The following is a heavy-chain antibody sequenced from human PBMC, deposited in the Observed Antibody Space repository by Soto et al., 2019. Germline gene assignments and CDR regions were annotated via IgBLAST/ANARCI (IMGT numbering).Heavy chain of an antibody. J-gene: IGHJ5*02. CDR1: GGSINTFY. CDR2: IFYTGST. D-gene: IGHD2-15*01. CDR3: ARSRSCSGGTCYEPFNYFGP. Sequence: SETLSLTCTVSVSGGSINTFYWSRIRQPPGKGLEWIASIFYTGSTYYNPSLKSRVTVSLDTSTKQFSLKVSSVTAADTAVYYCARSRSCSGGTCYEPFNYFGPWGQGTLVTVSS. V-gene: IGHV4-59*01.